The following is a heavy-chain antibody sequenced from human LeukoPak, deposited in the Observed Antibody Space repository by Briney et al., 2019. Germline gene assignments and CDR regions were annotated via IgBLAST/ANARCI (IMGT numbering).Heavy chain of an antibody. D-gene: IGHD1-7*01. CDR1: GGSINSDIYS. CDR2: IYYSGNT. Sequence: SETLSLTCTVSGGSINSDIYSWGWIRQPPGKGLEWIGTIYYSGNTYYNPSLHSRVTISVDTSTQQSSLKSSSVTAADTAVHYCARLTITGTGRGYMYVWGNGNTVTVSS. V-gene: IGHV4-39*01. CDR3: ARLTITGTGRGYMYV. J-gene: IGHJ6*03.